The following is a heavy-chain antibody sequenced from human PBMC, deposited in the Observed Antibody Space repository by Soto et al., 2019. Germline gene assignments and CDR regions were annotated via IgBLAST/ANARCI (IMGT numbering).Heavy chain of an antibody. V-gene: IGHV3-30*18. CDR1: GFTFSSYG. J-gene: IGHJ3*02. D-gene: IGHD3-3*01. Sequence: QVQLVESGGGVVQPGRSRRLSCAASGFTFSSYGMHWVRQAPGKGLEWVAVTSYDGSKKYYGDSVKGRFTISRDNSMNTVYLQMDSLSAEDTAVYYCAKELGVWSGYLDAFAIWGQGTMVTVSS. CDR2: TSYDGSKK. CDR3: AKELGVWSGYLDAFAI.